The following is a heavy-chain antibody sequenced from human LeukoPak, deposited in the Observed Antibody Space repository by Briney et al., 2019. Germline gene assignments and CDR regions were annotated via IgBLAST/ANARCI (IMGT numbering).Heavy chain of an antibody. CDR2: ISGSGGST. CDR1: GFTFSSYA. Sequence: GGPLRLSCAASGFTFSSYAMRWVRQAPGKGLEWVSAISGSGGSTYYADSVKGRFTISRDNSKNTLYLQMNSLRAEDTAVYYCAKDTLENGYSSSWYQDYWGQGTLVTVSS. CDR3: AKDTLENGYSSSWYQDY. J-gene: IGHJ4*02. V-gene: IGHV3-23*01. D-gene: IGHD6-13*01.